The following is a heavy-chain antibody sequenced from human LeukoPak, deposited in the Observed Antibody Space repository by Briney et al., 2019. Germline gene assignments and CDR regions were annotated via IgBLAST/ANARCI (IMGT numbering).Heavy chain of an antibody. D-gene: IGHD3-10*01. J-gene: IGHJ6*04. Sequence: SETLSLTRAVYGGSFSGYYWSWIRQPPGKGVEWIGEINHSGSTNYNPPLKSRVTISVDPSKNQFSLKLSSVTAADTAVYYCARELYYYGSGSPRSGMDVWGKGTTVTVSS. CDR3: ARELYYYGSGSPRSGMDV. V-gene: IGHV4-34*01. CDR1: GGSFSGYY. CDR2: INHSGST.